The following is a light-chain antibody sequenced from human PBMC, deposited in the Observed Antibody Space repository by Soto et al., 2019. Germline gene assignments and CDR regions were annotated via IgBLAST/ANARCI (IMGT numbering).Light chain of an antibody. CDR1: QSLDTF. V-gene: IGKV3-20*01. CDR3: QQYGSSPTT. J-gene: IGKJ5*01. Sequence: VLTQSPGTLSLSPWERATLSCRASQSLDTFLAWYQQKPGQAPRLLIYGASSRATGIPDRFSGSGSGTDFTLTISRLEPEDFVVYYCQQYGSSPTTFGQGTRLEIK. CDR2: GAS.